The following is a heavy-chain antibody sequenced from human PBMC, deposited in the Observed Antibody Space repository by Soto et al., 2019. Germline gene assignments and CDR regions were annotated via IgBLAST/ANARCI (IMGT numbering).Heavy chain of an antibody. CDR2: IIPIFGTA. CDR1: GGTFSSYA. D-gene: IGHD3-22*01. CDR3: ARSLYYYDSSGYYYGNDY. V-gene: IGHV1-69*13. J-gene: IGHJ4*02. Sequence: ASVKVSCKASGGTFSSYAISWVRQAPGQGLEWMGGIIPIFGTANYAQKFQGRVTITADESTSTAYMELSSLRSEDTAVYYCARSLYYYDSSGYYYGNDYWGQGTLVTAPQ.